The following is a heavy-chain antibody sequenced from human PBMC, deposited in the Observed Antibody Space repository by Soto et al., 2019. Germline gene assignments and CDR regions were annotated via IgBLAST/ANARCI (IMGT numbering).Heavy chain of an antibody. CDR1: GFTFSSYA. Sequence: QVQLVESGGGVVQPGRSLRLSCAASGFTFSSYAMHWVRQAPGKGLEWVAVISYDGSNKYYADSVKGRFTISRDNSKNTLYLQMNSLRAEDTAVYYCARASGSYGLDYWCQGTLVTVSS. CDR3: ARASGSYGLDY. J-gene: IGHJ4*02. V-gene: IGHV3-30-3*01. D-gene: IGHD1-26*01. CDR2: ISYDGSNK.